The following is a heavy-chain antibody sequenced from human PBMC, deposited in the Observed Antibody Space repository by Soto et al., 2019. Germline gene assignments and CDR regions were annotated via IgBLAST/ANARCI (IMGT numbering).Heavy chain of an antibody. CDR2: IKEDGSVE. J-gene: IGHJ6*02. CDR1: GFTFNHFW. CDR3: VPQVLGMVV. V-gene: IGHV3-7*01. D-gene: IGHD3-16*01. Sequence: EVQVVESGGGLVQPGGSLRLSCVASGFTFNHFWISWVRPAPGKGLEWVANIKEDGSVEEYVDSVKGRFTISRDNTKNPLYLQMNSPRVEDTPVYFCVPQVLGMVVWGQGATVTVSS.